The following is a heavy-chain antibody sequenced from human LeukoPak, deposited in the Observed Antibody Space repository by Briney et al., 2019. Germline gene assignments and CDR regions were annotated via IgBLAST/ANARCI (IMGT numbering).Heavy chain of an antibody. CDR1: GDSVSSGNYY. J-gene: IGHJ4*02. V-gene: IGHV4-61*01. D-gene: IGHD3-22*01. Sequence: SETLSLTCTVSGDSVSSGNYYLSWIRQPPGKGLDWITYMSPRGTTKYNPSLKSRVTTSVDTSRTQFSLRLSSVTAADTAVYYCARGQDDRSGTFDYWGQGILVTVSS. CDR2: MSPRGTT. CDR3: ARGQDDRSGTFDY.